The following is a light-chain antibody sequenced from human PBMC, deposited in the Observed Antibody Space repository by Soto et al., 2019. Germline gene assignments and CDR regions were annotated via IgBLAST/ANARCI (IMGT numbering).Light chain of an antibody. CDR3: QQYAYWPET. V-gene: IGKV3-15*01. CDR2: GAS. CDR1: QSVSSN. J-gene: IGKJ1*01. Sequence: EIVMTQSPATLSVSPGERATLSCRASQSVSSNLAWYQQKPGQAPRLLIYGASTRATGIPARFSGSGSGTEFTLTISSLQSEDFAVYYCQQYAYWPETFGQWTKVEIK.